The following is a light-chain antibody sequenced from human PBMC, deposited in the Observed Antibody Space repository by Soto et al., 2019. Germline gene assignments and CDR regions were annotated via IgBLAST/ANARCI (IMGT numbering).Light chain of an antibody. J-gene: IGLJ2*01. V-gene: IGLV1-47*01. CDR1: SSNIGRNY. CDR3: AAWDDSLSGGV. Sequence: QSVLTQPPSASGTPGQRVTISRSGSSSNIGRNYVYWYQQLPGTAPKLLIDRNNQRPSGVPDRFSGSKSGTSASLAISGLRSEDEADYYCAAWDDSLSGGVFGGGTKLTVL. CDR2: RNN.